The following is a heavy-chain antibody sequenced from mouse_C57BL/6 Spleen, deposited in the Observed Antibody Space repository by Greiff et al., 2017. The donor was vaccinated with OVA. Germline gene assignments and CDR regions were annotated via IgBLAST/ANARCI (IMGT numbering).Heavy chain of an antibody. CDR3: AGTAQASWFAY. V-gene: IGHV1-64*01. CDR1: GYTFTSYW. Sequence: VQLQQSGAELVKPGASVKLSCKASGYTFTSYWMHWVKQRPGQGLEWIGMIHPNSGSTNYNEKFKSKATLTVDKSSSTAYMQLSSLTSEDSAVYYCAGTAQASWFAYWGQGTLVTVSA. CDR2: IHPNSGST. D-gene: IGHD3-2*02. J-gene: IGHJ3*01.